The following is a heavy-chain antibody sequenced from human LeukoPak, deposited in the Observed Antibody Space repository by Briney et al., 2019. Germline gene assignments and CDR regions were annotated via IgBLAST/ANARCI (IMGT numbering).Heavy chain of an antibody. V-gene: IGHV4-4*07. CDR1: GGSFTSYY. CDR3: ARDYDS. CDR2: IHTSGST. J-gene: IGHJ4*02. Sequence: SETLSLTCTVSGGSFTSYYWSWIRQPAGKGLEWIGRIHTSGSTDYNPSVKSRVTMSVDTSKNQFSLKLTSVTAADTAVYYCARDYDSWGQGTLVIVSS.